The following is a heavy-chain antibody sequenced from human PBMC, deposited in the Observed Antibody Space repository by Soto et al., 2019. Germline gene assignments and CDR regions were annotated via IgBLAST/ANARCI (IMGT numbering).Heavy chain of an antibody. CDR2: ISGYNGNT. Sequence: GASVKVSCKTSGYSFTTYGISWVRQAPGQGLEWMGWISGYNGNTNYAQKFQGRVTMTEDTSTDTAYMELSSLRSEDTAVYYCATPIYNWNDGYGMDVWGQGTTVTVSS. V-gene: IGHV1-18*01. CDR1: GYSFTTYG. J-gene: IGHJ6*02. D-gene: IGHD1-20*01. CDR3: ATPIYNWNDGYGMDV.